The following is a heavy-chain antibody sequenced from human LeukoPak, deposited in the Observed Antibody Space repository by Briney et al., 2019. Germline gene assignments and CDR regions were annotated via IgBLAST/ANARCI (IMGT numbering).Heavy chain of an antibody. CDR1: GFTFSTYG. D-gene: IGHD3-3*01. Sequence: GGSLRLSCAASGFTFSTYGMHWVRQAPGKGLEWVALISYDGSDKYYVDSVKGRFTISRDNSKNTLYLQMNSLRAEDTAAYYCANARSGYYQNDAFDIWGPGTTVTVSS. CDR2: ISYDGSDK. J-gene: IGHJ3*02. V-gene: IGHV3-30*18. CDR3: ANARSGYYQNDAFDI.